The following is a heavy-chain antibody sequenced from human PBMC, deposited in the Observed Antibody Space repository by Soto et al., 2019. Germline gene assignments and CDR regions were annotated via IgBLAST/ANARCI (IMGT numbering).Heavy chain of an antibody. V-gene: IGHV1-69*13. Sequence: SVKVSCKASGGTFSSYAISWVRQAPGQGLEWMGGIIPIFGTANYAQKFQGRVTITADESTSTAYMELSSLRSEDTAVYYCAEDVLRFLEWLPHGTSYYGMDVWGQGTTVTVSS. D-gene: IGHD3-3*01. J-gene: IGHJ6*02. CDR2: IIPIFGTA. CDR3: AEDVLRFLEWLPHGTSYYGMDV. CDR1: GGTFSSYA.